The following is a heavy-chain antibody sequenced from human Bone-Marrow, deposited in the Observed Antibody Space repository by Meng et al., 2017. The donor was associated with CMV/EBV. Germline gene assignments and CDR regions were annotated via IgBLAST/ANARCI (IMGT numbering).Heavy chain of an antibody. Sequence: SETLSLTCTVSGGSISSSSYYWGWIRQPPGKGLEWIGSIYYSGSTYYNPSLKSRVTISVDTSKNQFSLKLSSVTAADTAVYYCARVLSGFLGELDYWGQGTLVTFSS. CDR1: GGSISSSSYY. J-gene: IGHJ4*02. V-gene: IGHV4-39*07. CDR2: IYYSGST. CDR3: ARVLSGFLGELDY. D-gene: IGHD3-3*01.